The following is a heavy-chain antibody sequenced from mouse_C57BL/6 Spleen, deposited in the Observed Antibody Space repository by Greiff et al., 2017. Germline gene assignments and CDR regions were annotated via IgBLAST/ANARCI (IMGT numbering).Heavy chain of an antibody. CDR1: GFNIKDYY. J-gene: IGHJ4*01. V-gene: IGHV14-2*01. CDR2: IDPEDGEP. D-gene: IGHD2-1*01. Sequence: VQLQQSGAELVKPGASVKLSCTASGFNIKDYYMHWVKQRTEQGLEWIGRIDPEDGEPKYAPKFQGKATITADTSSNTASLQLSSLTSEDTAVYYCARSRIYYGNHYAMDYWGQGTSVTVSS. CDR3: ARSRIYYGNHYAMDY.